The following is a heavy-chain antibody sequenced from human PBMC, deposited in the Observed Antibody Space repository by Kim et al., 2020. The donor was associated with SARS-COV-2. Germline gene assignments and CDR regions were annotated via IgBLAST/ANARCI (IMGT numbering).Heavy chain of an antibody. V-gene: IGHV3-74*01. Sequence: GGSLRLSCAASGFTFSSYWMHWVRQAPGKGLVWVSRINSDGSSTSYADSVKGRFTISRDNAKNTLYLQMNSLRAEETAVYYCAREEVATLELWSYYYYYYGMDVWGQGTTVTVSS. CDR3: AREEVATLELWSYYYYYYGMDV. CDR2: INSDGSST. J-gene: IGHJ6*02. CDR1: GFTFSSYW. D-gene: IGHD5-18*01.